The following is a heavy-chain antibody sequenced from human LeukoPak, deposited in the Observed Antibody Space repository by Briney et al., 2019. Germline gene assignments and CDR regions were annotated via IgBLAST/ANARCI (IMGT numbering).Heavy chain of an antibody. CDR1: GGSFSGYY. D-gene: IGHD3-16*01. Sequence: PSETLSLTCAVYGGSFSGYYWSWIRQPPEKGLEWIGEINHSGSTNYNPSLKSRVTISVDTSKNQFSLKLSSVTAADTAVYYCARSPITFGGVDHWGQGTLVTVSS. CDR2: INHSGST. V-gene: IGHV4-34*01. J-gene: IGHJ5*02. CDR3: ARSPITFGGVDH.